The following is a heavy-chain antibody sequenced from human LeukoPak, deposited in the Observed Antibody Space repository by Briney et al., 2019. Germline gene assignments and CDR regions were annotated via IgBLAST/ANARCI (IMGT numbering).Heavy chain of an antibody. D-gene: IGHD1-1*01. V-gene: IGHV4-34*01. Sequence: SETLSLTCAVYGGSFSGYYWRWIRQPPGKGLEWIGEINHSGSTNYNPSLKNRVTISVDTSKNQLSLKVSSVTAADTAVYYCTITTGTTLGLMDYWGQGTLVTVSS. CDR3: TITTGTTLGLMDY. J-gene: IGHJ4*02. CDR2: INHSGST. CDR1: GGSFSGYY.